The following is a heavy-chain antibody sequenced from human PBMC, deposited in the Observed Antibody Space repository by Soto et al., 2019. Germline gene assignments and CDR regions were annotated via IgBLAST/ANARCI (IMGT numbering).Heavy chain of an antibody. D-gene: IGHD2-21*01. CDR3: ARGQEVVAHFFDS. J-gene: IGHJ4*01. V-gene: IGHV3-13*01. Sequence: PGGALRLSCEASGFTFSGFDMHWVRQPTGKGLEWVSTIGTAGDTYYAVSVKGRFTISRDNAKNSLSLQMNSLRAGDTAVYFCARGQEVVAHFFDSWGHGTGVPVSS. CDR1: GFTFSGFD. CDR2: IGTAGDT.